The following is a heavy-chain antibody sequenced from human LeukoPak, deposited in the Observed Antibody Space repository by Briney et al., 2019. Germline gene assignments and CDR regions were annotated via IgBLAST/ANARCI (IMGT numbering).Heavy chain of an antibody. J-gene: IGHJ4*02. CDR1: GGSISSSSYY. CDR3: ARRGNIVVVPAAVDY. D-gene: IGHD2-2*01. CDR2: IYYSGST. V-gene: IGHV4-39*01. Sequence: PSETLSLTCTVSGGSISSSSYYWGWIRQPPGKGLEWIGSIYYSGSTYYNPSLKSRVTISVDTSKNQFSLKLSSVTAADTAVYYRARRGNIVVVPAAVDYWGQGTLVTVSS.